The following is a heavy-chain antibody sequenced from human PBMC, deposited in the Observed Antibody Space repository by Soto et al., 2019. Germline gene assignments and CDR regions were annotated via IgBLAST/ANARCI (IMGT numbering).Heavy chain of an antibody. D-gene: IGHD1-26*01. CDR1: GFTFSSYW. CDR3: VRDDFGLGIDY. J-gene: IGHJ4*02. V-gene: IGHV3-74*03. CDR2: INSDGTHT. Sequence: EVQLVESGGGLVHPGGSLTLSCAASGFTFSSYWMHWVRQVPGKGLVWVSHINSDGTHTTYADSVKGRFTISRDNAKNTLYLQMNSLRAEDTAVYYRVRDDFGLGIDYWGLGTLVTVSS.